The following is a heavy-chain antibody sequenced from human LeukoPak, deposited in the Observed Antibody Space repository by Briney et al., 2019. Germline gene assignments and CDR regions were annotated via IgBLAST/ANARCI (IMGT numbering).Heavy chain of an antibody. CDR2: IYTSGST. Sequence: PSETLSLTCAVYGGSFSGYYWSWIRQPAGKGLEWIGRIYTSGSTNYNPSLKSRVTMSVDTSKNQFSLKLSSVTAADTAVYYCARDYSSAAGPNDAFDIWGQGTMVTVSS. CDR3: ARDYSSAAGPNDAFDI. V-gene: IGHV4-4*07. D-gene: IGHD6-13*01. CDR1: GGSFSGYY. J-gene: IGHJ3*02.